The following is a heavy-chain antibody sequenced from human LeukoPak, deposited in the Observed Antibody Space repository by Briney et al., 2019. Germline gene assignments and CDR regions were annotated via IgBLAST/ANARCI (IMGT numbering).Heavy chain of an antibody. J-gene: IGHJ4*02. Sequence: GGSLRLSCAASGYTFTSYAMNWVRQAPGQGLEWMGWINTNTGNPTYAQGFTGRFVFSLDTSVSTAYLQISSLKAEDTAVYYCARGTWRAEHDYGNEWGQGTLVTVSS. D-gene: IGHD4-17*01. CDR3: ARGTWRAEHDYGNE. V-gene: IGHV7-4-1*02. CDR2: INTNTGNP. CDR1: GYTFTSYA.